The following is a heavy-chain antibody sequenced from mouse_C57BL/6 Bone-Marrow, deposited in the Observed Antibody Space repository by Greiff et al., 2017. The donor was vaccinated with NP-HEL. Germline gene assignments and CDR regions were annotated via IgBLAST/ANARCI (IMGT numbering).Heavy chain of an antibody. CDR2: IHPYSGST. D-gene: IGHD1-1*01. J-gene: IGHJ3*01. V-gene: IGHV1-64*01. CDR3: ARWGVVSVRFAY. CDR1: GYTFTSYW. Sequence: QVQLQQPGAELVKPGASVKLSCKASGYTFTSYWMHWVKQRPGQGLEWIGMIHPYSGSTNYNETFKSKATLTVDKSSSTAYMQLSSLTSEDSAVYYRARWGVVSVRFAYWGQGTLVTVSA.